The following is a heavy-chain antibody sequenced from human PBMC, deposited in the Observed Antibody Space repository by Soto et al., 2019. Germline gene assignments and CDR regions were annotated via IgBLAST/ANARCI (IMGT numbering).Heavy chain of an antibody. CDR1: GFTFHNAW. J-gene: IGHJ4*02. D-gene: IGHD1-26*01. V-gene: IGHV3-15*07. Sequence: GGSLRLSCVASGFTFHNAWMNWVRQAPGKGLEWVGRIKSKASGGTTDYAAPVKGRFTISRDDSQKIMYLQMNSLTTDDTGVYYCIWESKFFSAWRWGLGTLVTVPQ. CDR2: IKSKASGGTT. CDR3: IWESKFFSAWR.